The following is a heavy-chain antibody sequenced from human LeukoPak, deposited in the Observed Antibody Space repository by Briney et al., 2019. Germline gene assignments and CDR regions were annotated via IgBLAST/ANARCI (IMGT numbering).Heavy chain of an antibody. J-gene: IGHJ3*02. Sequence: ASVKVSCKASGYTFTSYAMNWVRQAPGQGLEWMGWININTGNPTYAQGFTGRFVFSLDTSVSTAYLQISSLKAEDTAVYYCARARLMVYYYDSSGYYSDAFDIWGQGTMVTVSS. CDR2: ININTGNP. CDR3: ARARLMVYYYDSSGYYSDAFDI. CDR1: GYTFTSYA. V-gene: IGHV7-4-1*02. D-gene: IGHD3-22*01.